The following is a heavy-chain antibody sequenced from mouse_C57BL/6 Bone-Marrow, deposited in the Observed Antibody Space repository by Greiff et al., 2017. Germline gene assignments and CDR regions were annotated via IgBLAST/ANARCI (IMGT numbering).Heavy chain of an antibody. Sequence: QVQLQQPGAELVKPGASVKLSCKASGYTFTSYWMHWVKQRPGQGLEWIGMIDPNSGSTNYNEKFKSKATLTVDKSSSTAYMQLSSLTSEDSAVYYCARNYGRRDWYFDVWGTGTTVTVSS. V-gene: IGHV1-64*01. J-gene: IGHJ1*03. D-gene: IGHD1-1*01. CDR2: IDPNSGST. CDR1: GYTFTSYW. CDR3: ARNYGRRDWYFDV.